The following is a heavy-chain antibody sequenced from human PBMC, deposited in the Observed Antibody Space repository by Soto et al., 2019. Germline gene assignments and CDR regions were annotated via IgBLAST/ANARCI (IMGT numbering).Heavy chain of an antibody. CDR1: GGSISSYY. V-gene: IGHV4-59*08. D-gene: IGHD3-9*01. CDR2: IYYSGST. CDR3: ARHLTRVLRYFDWLQRDAFDI. Sequence: PSETLSLTCTVSGGSISSYYRSWIRQPPGKGLEWIGYIYYSGSTNYNPSLKSRVTISVDTSKNQFSLKLSSVTAADTAVYYCARHLTRVLRYFDWLQRDAFDIWGQGTMVTVSS. J-gene: IGHJ3*02.